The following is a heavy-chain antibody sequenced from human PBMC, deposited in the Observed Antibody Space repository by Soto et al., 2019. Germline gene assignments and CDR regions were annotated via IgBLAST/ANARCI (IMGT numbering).Heavy chain of an antibody. D-gene: IGHD6-19*01. V-gene: IGHV3-9*01. Sequence: DVQLVESGGGLVQPGRSLRLSCAASGFTFDDYAMHWVRQAPGKGLEWVSGISWNSGSIGYADSVKGRFTISRDNAKNSLYLQMNSLRAEDTALYYCAKDGSSGWSYYYYGMDVWGQGTTVTVSS. CDR1: GFTFDDYA. CDR2: ISWNSGSI. J-gene: IGHJ6*02. CDR3: AKDGSSGWSYYYYGMDV.